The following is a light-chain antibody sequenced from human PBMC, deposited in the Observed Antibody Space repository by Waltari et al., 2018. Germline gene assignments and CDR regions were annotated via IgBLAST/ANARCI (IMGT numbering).Light chain of an antibody. Sequence: QSALTQPASVSGSPGQSIPISCTGTNNAIGGYDYVSWYQQHPGKAPKLLIYDVSDRPSGVSIRFSGSKSGNTASLTISGLQTEDEADYYCSSYVSGSTLKMFGGGTKLTVL. CDR1: NNAIGGYDY. V-gene: IGLV2-14*01. CDR3: SSYVSGSTLKM. CDR2: DVS. J-gene: IGLJ3*02.